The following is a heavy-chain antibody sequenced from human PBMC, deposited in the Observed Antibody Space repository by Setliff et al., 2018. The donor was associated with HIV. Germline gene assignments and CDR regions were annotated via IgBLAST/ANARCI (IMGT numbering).Heavy chain of an antibody. CDR3: TRVVPSGYNNGWYVGFLDS. V-gene: IGHV4-61*09. J-gene: IGHJ4*02. Sequence: SETLSLTCAVSGGSISSGSHYWSWIRQPAGKGLEWIGQIYASGNTNYNPSLKSRVTMSVDTSKNQLSLELTSVTAADTGVYYCTRVVPSGYNNGWYVGFLDSWGQGTLVTVSS. CDR1: GGSISSGSHY. CDR2: IYASGNT. D-gene: IGHD6-19*01.